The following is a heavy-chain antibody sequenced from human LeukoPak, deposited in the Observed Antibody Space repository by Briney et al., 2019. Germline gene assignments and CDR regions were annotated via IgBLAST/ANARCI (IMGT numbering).Heavy chain of an antibody. CDR3: SKKEDCSGYYYVLEALDY. CDR2: IRYDGSNK. CDR1: GFTFSSYG. V-gene: IGHV3-30*02. Sequence: GGSLRLSCAASGFTFSSYGMHWVRQAPGKGLEWVAFIRYDGSNKYYADSVKGRFTISRDNSKNTLYLQMNSLKAEDTAVYYCSKKEDCSGYYYVLEALDYWGQGTLVTVSS. D-gene: IGHD3-22*01. J-gene: IGHJ4*02.